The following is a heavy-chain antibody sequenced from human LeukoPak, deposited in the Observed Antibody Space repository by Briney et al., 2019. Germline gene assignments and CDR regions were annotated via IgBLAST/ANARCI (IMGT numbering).Heavy chain of an antibody. D-gene: IGHD5-24*01. CDR2: IFYIGTT. J-gene: IGHJ4*02. Sequence: PSETLSLTCTVSGASMSGYYWSWIRQSPEKGLEYIGNIFYIGTTNYNPSLKSRLTISLDMSKNQFSLKLSSVTAADTAVYYCAREVRDGYNYFDYWGQGTLVTVSS. CDR1: GASMSGYY. CDR3: AREVRDGYNYFDY. V-gene: IGHV4-59*12.